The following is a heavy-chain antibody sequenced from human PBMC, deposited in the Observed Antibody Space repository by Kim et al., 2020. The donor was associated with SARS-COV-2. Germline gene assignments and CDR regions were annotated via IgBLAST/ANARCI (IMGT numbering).Heavy chain of an antibody. V-gene: IGHV4-39*01. CDR2: IYYSGST. CDR3: ARPARDLWSSPVWEGM. CDR1: GGSISSSSYY. D-gene: IGHD3-3*01. Sequence: SETLSLTCTVSGGSISSSSYYWGWIRQPPGKGLEWIGSIYYSGSTYYNPSIKSRATTSVDTSNNQFSLKLSLVTAADTVLYYCARPARDLWSSPVWEGM. J-gene: IGHJ6*01.